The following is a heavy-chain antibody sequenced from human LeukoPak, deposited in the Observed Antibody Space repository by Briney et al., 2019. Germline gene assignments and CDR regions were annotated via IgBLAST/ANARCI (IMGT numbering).Heavy chain of an antibody. CDR2: IYSGDRT. CDR1: GFTFSNYG. CDR3: ASRYSSGWSRGFDY. J-gene: IGHJ4*02. D-gene: IGHD6-19*01. V-gene: IGHV3-53*01. Sequence: GGTLRLSCAASGFTFSNYGMNWVRQAPGKGLEWVSVIYSGDRTYYADSVKGRFTISRDNSKNTLYLQMNSLRAEDTAVYYCASRYSSGWSRGFDYWGQGTLVTVSS.